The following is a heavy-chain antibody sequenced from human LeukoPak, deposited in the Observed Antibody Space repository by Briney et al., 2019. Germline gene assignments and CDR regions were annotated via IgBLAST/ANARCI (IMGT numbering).Heavy chain of an antibody. CDR3: ARRGYYYDSSGYTDYFDY. J-gene: IGHJ4*02. D-gene: IGHD3-22*01. CDR2: IYYSGST. V-gene: IGHV4-59*08. CDR1: GGSISSYY. Sequence: SETLSLTCTVSGGSISSYYWSWIRQPPGKGLEWIGYIYYSGSTNYNPSPKSRVTISVDTSKNQFSLKLSSVTAADTAVYYCARRGYYYDSSGYTDYFDYWGQGTLVTVSS.